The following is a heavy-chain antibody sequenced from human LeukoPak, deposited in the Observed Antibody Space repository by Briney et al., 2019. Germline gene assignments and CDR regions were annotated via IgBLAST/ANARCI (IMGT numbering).Heavy chain of an antibody. V-gene: IGHV3-23*01. CDR3: AKAYCSGGSCYIPFYFDY. Sequence: PGGTLRLSCAASGFTFSSYAMSWVRQAPGKGLEWVSAISGSGGSTYYADSVKGRFTISRDNSKNTQYLQMNSLRAEDTAVYYCAKAYCSGGSCYIPFYFDYWGQGTLVTVSS. CDR1: GFTFSSYA. J-gene: IGHJ4*02. CDR2: ISGSGGST. D-gene: IGHD2-15*01.